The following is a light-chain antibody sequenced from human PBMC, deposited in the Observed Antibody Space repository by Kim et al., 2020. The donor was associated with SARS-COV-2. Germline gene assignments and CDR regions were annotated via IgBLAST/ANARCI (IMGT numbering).Light chain of an antibody. CDR3: AAWDDSLSAYI. Sequence: QSVLTQPPSASGTPGQTVTISCSGSSSNIGSNYVCWYHQLPGTAPQLLIYNNQRPSGVPDRLSGSKSGTSASLAISGLRSEDEADYYCAAWDDSLSAYIFGPGTKVTVL. V-gene: IGLV1-47*01. CDR2: NN. J-gene: IGLJ1*01. CDR1: SSNIGSNY.